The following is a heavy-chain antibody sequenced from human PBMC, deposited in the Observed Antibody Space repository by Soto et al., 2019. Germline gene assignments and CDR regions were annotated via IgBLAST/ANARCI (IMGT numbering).Heavy chain of an antibody. CDR2: ISPMFGAA. Sequence: QVQLVQSGAEMKKPGSSVKVSCQSSGGTFNTYAMNWVRQAPGQGTEWMGDISPMFGAANYAPKFQGRVTIPADESTATSYMQLSSLTSEDTALYFCAREVQVHTPAFVYWGQGTLVTVSS. V-gene: IGHV1-69*19. CDR1: GGTFNTYA. J-gene: IGHJ4*02. CDR3: AREVQVHTPAFVY. D-gene: IGHD3-10*01.